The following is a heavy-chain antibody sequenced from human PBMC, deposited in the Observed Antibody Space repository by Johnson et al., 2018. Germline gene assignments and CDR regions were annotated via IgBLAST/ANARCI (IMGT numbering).Heavy chain of an antibody. CDR3: AREKGWVYGGMDV. CDR1: GFTFSSYS. D-gene: IGHD2/OR15-2a*01. J-gene: IGHJ6*02. Sequence: VQLVQSGGGLVQPGGSPRLSCAASGFTFSSYSMNWVRQAPGKGLEWVSYISSSSSTIYYADSVKGRFTISRDNAKNSLYLQMNSLRAEDTAVYYCAREKGWVYGGMDVWGQGTTVTVSS. V-gene: IGHV3-48*04. CDR2: ISSSSSTI.